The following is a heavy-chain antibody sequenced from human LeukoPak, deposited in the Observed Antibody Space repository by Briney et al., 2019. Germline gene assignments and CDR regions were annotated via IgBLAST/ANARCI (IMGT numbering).Heavy chain of an antibody. J-gene: IGHJ4*02. V-gene: IGHV3-30*02. D-gene: IGHD1-26*01. CDR1: GFTFSRFG. CDR3: AKVMVMSGNYNPVDY. CDR2: IRSDGTNS. Sequence: GGSLRLSCAASGFTFSRFGMHWVRQAPGKGLEWVAYIRSDGTNSYNADSVEGRFTISRDTSRNTLYLQMNSLRPEDTAVYYCAKVMVMSGNYNPVDYWGQGTQVTVSS.